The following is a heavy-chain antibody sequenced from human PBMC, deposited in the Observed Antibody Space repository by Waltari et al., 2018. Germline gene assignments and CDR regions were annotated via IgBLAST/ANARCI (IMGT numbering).Heavy chain of an antibody. Sequence: QVQLVQSGAEVKKPGASVKVSCQAPGYTLSNYYMHWVRQAPGQGLEWMGWINPYNGATSYTQQSQGRLTMTTDTSTNTVYMEVKSLKSDDTAVYYCAREGRAGEPKKSWDYWGQGTLVSVSS. D-gene: IGHD3-10*01. V-gene: IGHV1-2*02. J-gene: IGHJ4*02. CDR3: AREGRAGEPKKSWDY. CDR1: GYTLSNYY. CDR2: INPYNGAT.